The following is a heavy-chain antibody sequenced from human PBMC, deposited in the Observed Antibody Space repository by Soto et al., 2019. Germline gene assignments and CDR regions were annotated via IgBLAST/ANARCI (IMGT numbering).Heavy chain of an antibody. CDR2: INPNSGGT. V-gene: IGHV1-2*04. J-gene: IGHJ5*02. CDR1: GYTFTGYY. D-gene: IGHD6-19*01. Sequence: QVQLVQSGAEVKKPGASVKVSCKASGYTFTGYYMHWVRQAPGQGLEWMGWINPNSGGTNYAQKFQGWVTXXRXTXSSTAYMELSRLRSDDTAVYYCARSYGSGWYSWFDPWGQGTLVTVSS. CDR3: ARSYGSGWYSWFDP.